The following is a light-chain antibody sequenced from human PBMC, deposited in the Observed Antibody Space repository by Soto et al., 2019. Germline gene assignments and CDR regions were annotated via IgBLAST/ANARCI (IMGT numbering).Light chain of an antibody. CDR2: GNS. Sequence: QAVLTQPPSVSGAPGQRVTISCTGSSSNIGASYDIHWYQQLPGTAPKLLIYGNSNRPSGVPERFSGSKSGTSASLAISGLQAEDEAEYYCQSYDNSLSGFYVFGTGTKLTVL. J-gene: IGLJ1*01. V-gene: IGLV1-40*01. CDR1: SSNIGASYD. CDR3: QSYDNSLSGFYV.